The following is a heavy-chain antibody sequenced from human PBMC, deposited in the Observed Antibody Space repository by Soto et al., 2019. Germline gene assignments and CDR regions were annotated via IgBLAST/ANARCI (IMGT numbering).Heavy chain of an antibody. V-gene: IGHV4-34*01. CDR1: GGSFSGYY. J-gene: IGHJ4*02. CDR3: ARGGVKPFDY. D-gene: IGHD2-8*01. Sequence: SETLSLTCAVYGGSFSGYYWSWIRQPPGXGLXXXGEXNXSXXTXXXPSLKSRVTISVDTSKNQFSLKLSSVTAADTAVYYCARGGVKPFDYWGQGTLVTVSS. CDR2: XNXSXXT.